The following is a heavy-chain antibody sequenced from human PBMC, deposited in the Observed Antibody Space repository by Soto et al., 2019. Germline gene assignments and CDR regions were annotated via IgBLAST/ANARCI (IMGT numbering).Heavy chain of an antibody. CDR2: TYYRSKWYN. Sequence: SQTLSLTCAISGDSVSGNNPTWHWTRQSPSRGLEWLGRTYYRSKWYNDYALSVKGRITINPDTSKNQFSLHLDSVTPEDTAVYYCARLTVVPYRFDSWGQGTLVTVSS. V-gene: IGHV6-1*01. CDR3: ARLTVVPYRFDS. CDR1: GDSVSGNNPT. J-gene: IGHJ4*02. D-gene: IGHD2-2*01.